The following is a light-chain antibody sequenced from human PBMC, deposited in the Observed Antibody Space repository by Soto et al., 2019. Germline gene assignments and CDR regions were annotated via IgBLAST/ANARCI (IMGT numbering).Light chain of an antibody. Sequence: DIVMTQSPDSLAVSLGERATINCKSSQSVLYNSNNKNYLAWYQQKPGQPPKLLIYCASTRESGVPDRFSGSGSGTDFTLTISSLQAEDVAIYYCQQYYTTPRTFGQGTKVEIK. J-gene: IGKJ1*01. CDR2: CAS. V-gene: IGKV4-1*01. CDR3: QQYYTTPRT. CDR1: QSVLYNSNNKNY.